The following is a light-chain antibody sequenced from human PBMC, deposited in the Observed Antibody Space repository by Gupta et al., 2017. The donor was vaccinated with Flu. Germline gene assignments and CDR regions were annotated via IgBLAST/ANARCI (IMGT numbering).Light chain of an antibody. CDR2: GAS. V-gene: IGKV3-20*01. CDR3: QHEDNSPDI. Sequence: EIVLTQSPGTLSLSPGERATLSCRASQSVHSRYLAWYQQKPGQAPRLLIFGASNRATDIPDRFSGSGCETEFTLTISRREPEDFAVYYCQHEDNSPDIFGQGTXM. J-gene: IGKJ2*01. CDR1: QSVHSRY.